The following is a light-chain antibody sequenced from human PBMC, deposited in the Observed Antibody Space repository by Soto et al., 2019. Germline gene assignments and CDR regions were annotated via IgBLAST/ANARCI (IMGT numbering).Light chain of an antibody. V-gene: IGLV2-14*01. CDR3: SSYTASNTRQIV. CDR1: SSDVGGYNY. J-gene: IGLJ1*01. CDR2: DVS. Sequence: QSVLTPPASVSGSPGQTITISCTGTSSDVGGYNYVSWYQQHPGKAPQFMIYDVSNRPSGVSNRFSGSKSGNTASLTITGLQAEDEADYYCSSYTASNTRQIVFGTGTKVTVL.